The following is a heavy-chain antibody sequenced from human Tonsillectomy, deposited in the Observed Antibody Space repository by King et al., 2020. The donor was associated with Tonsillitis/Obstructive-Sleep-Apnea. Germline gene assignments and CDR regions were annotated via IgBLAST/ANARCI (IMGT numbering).Heavy chain of an antibody. D-gene: IGHD4-17*01. CDR2: IYYSEST. CDR1: GASISSSSNY. Sequence: QLQESGPGLVKPSETLSLTCSVSGASISSSSNYRGWIRQPTGKGLEWIGSIYYSESTYYNPSLKSRVTIFEDTSENQFCLKLTSVTAADTAVYYCVRHSSIDGALVDYWGQGILVTVSS. V-gene: IGHV4-39*01. CDR3: VRHSSIDGALVDY. J-gene: IGHJ4*02.